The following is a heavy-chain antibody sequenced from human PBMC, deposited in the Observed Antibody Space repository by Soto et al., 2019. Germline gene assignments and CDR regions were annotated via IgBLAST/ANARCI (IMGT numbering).Heavy chain of an antibody. CDR2: IIPIFGTA. Sequence: SVKVSCKASGGTFSSYAISWVRQAPGQGLEWMGGIIPIFGTANYAQKFQGRVTITADESTSTAYMELSSLRSEDTAVYYYARGIYYYDSSGYYPPPGYWGQGTLVTVSS. CDR1: GGTFSSYA. J-gene: IGHJ4*02. V-gene: IGHV1-69*13. D-gene: IGHD3-22*01. CDR3: ARGIYYYDSSGYYPPPGY.